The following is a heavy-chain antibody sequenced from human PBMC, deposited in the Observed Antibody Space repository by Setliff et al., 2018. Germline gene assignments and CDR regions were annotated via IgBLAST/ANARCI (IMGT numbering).Heavy chain of an antibody. V-gene: IGHV3-30*04. D-gene: IGHD3-3*01. J-gene: IGHJ4*02. CDR1: EITFTKNA. Sequence: PGGSLRLSCAASEITFTKNALRWVRQAPGKGLKWVSVTSYDGINEYYADSVKGRFTISRDNFKNSLYLQMNSLRPEDTAMYYCAGEGRRGINYNFWSGTLDYWGQGTRVTVSS. CDR3: AGEGRRGINYNFWSGTLDY. CDR2: TSYDGINE.